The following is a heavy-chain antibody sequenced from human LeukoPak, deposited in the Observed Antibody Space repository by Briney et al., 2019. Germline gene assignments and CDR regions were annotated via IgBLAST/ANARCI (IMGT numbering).Heavy chain of an antibody. CDR3: AMLPEYYFDY. CDR1: GFTFSSYW. J-gene: IGHJ4*02. D-gene: IGHD3-10*02. Sequence: PGVSLRLSCAASGFTFSSYWMHWVRQAPGKGLVWVSRINSDGSNTNYADSVKGRFTLSRDNAKNTLYLQMNSLRAEDTAVYYCAMLPEYYFDYWGQGTLVTVSS. V-gene: IGHV3-74*01. CDR2: INSDGSNT.